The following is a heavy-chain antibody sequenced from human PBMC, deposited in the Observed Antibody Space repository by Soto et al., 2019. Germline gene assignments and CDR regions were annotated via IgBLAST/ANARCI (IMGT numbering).Heavy chain of an antibody. CDR3: AKLKMEAYDFWSGWPPSLYYGMDV. J-gene: IGHJ6*02. Sequence: PGGSLRLSCAASGFTFSSYAMSWVRQAPGKGLEWVSAISGSGGSTYYADSVKGRFTISRDNSKNTLYLQMNSLRAEDTAVYYCAKLKMEAYDFWSGWPPSLYYGMDVWGQGTTVTVSS. D-gene: IGHD3-3*01. V-gene: IGHV3-23*01. CDR1: GFTFSSYA. CDR2: ISGSGGST.